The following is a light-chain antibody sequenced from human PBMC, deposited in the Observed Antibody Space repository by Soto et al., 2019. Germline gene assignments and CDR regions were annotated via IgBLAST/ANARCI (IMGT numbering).Light chain of an antibody. V-gene: IGKV3-15*01. Sequence: ILMTQSPATLSVSPGERATLSCRASQSVSNNLAWYQQKPGQAPRLLIYDASTRATGIPARFSGSGSGTEFTLTISGLQSEDFAVYYGQPYNNWPPWTVVQGTKVEIK. J-gene: IGKJ1*01. CDR3: QPYNNWPPWT. CDR1: QSVSNN. CDR2: DAS.